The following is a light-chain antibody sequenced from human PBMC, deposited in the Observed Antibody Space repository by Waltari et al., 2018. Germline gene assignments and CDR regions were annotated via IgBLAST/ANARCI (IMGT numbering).Light chain of an antibody. CDR1: PDINSD. V-gene: IGKV1-13*02. Sequence: AIQLTQSPSSLSASVGYRVTIACRASPDINSDLAWYQQKPGKAPKLLIYYASSLQSGVPSRFSGSGSGTDFTLTISSLQPEDFATYHCQHFKTYPITFGQGTRLEIK. CDR3: QHFKTYPIT. J-gene: IGKJ5*01. CDR2: YAS.